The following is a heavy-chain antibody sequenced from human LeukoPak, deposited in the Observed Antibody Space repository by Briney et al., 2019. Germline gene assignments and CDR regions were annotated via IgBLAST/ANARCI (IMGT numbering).Heavy chain of an antibody. V-gene: IGHV3-23*01. J-gene: IGHJ3*02. D-gene: IGHD3-22*01. CDR2: ISGSGGST. Sequence: GGSLRLSCAASGFTFSSYAMSWVRQAPGKGLEWVSAISGSGGSTYYADSVKGRFTISRDNSKNTLYLQMNSLRAGDTAVYYCAKSPMIVVVIGAFDIWGQGTMVTVSS. CDR3: AKSPMIVVVIGAFDI. CDR1: GFTFSSYA.